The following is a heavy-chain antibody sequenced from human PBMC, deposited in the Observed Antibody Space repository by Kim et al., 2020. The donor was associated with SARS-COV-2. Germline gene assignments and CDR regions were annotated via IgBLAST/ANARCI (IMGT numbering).Heavy chain of an antibody. V-gene: IGHV3-21*01. J-gene: IGHJ5*01. CDR2: ISNSWGST. CDR3: ETETYYCTSVGMASGWF. D-gene: IGHD3-10*01. CDR1: GFTFGHYI. Sequence: GGSLRLSCAASGFTFGHYIMNWVRQTPGRGLEWVSTISNSWGSTNSANSKTDQSNIARGRAKISLYHQMNSVLPQMESLSVEETETYYCTSVGMASGWF.